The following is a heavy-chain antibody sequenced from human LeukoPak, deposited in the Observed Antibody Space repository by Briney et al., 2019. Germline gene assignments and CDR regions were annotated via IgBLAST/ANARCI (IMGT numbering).Heavy chain of an antibody. J-gene: IGHJ6*02. V-gene: IGHV4-34*01. D-gene: IGHD3-22*01. CDR2: INHSGST. CDR3: ARELRITMIVVATSYGMDV. Sequence: SETLSLTCAVYGGSFSGYYWSWIRQPPGKGLEWIGEINHSGSTNYNPSLKSPVTISVDTSKNQFSLKLSSVTAADTAVYYCARELRITMIVVATSYGMDVWGQGTTVTVSS. CDR1: GGSFSGYY.